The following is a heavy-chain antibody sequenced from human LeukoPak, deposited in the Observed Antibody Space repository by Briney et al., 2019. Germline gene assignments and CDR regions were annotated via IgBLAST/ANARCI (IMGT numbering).Heavy chain of an antibody. CDR3: ARGQNWFDP. J-gene: IGHJ5*02. CDR1: GGSISSYY. Sequence: SETLSLTCTVSGGSISSYYWSWIRQPPGKGLEWIGYIYYSGSPNYNPSLKSRVTISVDTSKNQFSLKLSSVTAVDTAVYYCARGQNWFDPWGQGTLVTVSS. V-gene: IGHV4-59*01. CDR2: IYYSGSP.